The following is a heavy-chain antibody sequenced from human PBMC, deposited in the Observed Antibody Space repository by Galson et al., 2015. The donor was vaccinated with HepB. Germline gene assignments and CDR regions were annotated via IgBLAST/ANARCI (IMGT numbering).Heavy chain of an antibody. CDR3: ARVGGVRFLEWLPRGNWFDP. Sequence: ETLSLTCAVYGGSFSGYYWSWIRQPPGKGLEWIGEINHSGSTNYNPSLKSRVTISVDTSKNQFSLKLSSVTAADTAVYYCARVGGVRFLEWLPRGNWFDPWGQGTLVTVSP. J-gene: IGHJ5*02. CDR2: INHSGST. CDR1: GGSFSGYY. D-gene: IGHD3-3*01. V-gene: IGHV4-34*01.